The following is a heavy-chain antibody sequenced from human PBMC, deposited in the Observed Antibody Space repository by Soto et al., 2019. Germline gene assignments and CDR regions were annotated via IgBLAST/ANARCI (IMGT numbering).Heavy chain of an antibody. CDR3: ASSLYSSGWLPLGY. CDR2: IKQDGSEK. Sequence: VQLVESGGGLVQPGGSLRLSCAASGFTFSSYWMSWVRQAPGKGLEWVANIKQDGSEKYYVDSVKGRFTISRDNAKNSLYLQMNSLRAEDTAVYYCASSLYSSGWLPLGYWGQGTLVTVSS. CDR1: GFTFSSYW. V-gene: IGHV3-7*03. D-gene: IGHD6-19*01. J-gene: IGHJ4*02.